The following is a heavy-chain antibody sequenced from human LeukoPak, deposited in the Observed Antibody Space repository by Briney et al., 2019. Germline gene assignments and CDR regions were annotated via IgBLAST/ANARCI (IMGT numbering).Heavy chain of an antibody. CDR2: INPNSGGT. CDR3: ARSPGRGVIKPNQTYYYYGMDV. D-gene: IGHD3-10*01. Sequence: ASVKVSCKASGYTFTGYYMHWVRQAPGQGLEWMGWINPNSGGTNYAQKFQGRVTMTRDTSISTAYMELSRLRSDDTAVYYCARSPGRGVIKPNQTYYYYGMDVWGQGTTVTVSS. J-gene: IGHJ6*02. V-gene: IGHV1-2*02. CDR1: GYTFTGYY.